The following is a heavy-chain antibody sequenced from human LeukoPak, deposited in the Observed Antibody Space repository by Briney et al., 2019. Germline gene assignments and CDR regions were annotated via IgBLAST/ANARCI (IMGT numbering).Heavy chain of an antibody. CDR1: GFTFNNYA. Sequence: GGSLRLSCAASGFTFNNYAMSWVRQAPGKGLEWVSSISGSGDNAYYADSVKGRFTISRDNSKNTLYLQMNSLRAEDTAVYYCANDFDYWGQGTLVTVSP. V-gene: IGHV3-23*01. CDR3: ANDFDY. CDR2: ISGSGDNA. J-gene: IGHJ4*02.